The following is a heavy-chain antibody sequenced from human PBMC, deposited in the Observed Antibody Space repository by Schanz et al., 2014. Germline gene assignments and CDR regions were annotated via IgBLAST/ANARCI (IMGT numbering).Heavy chain of an antibody. CDR3: ARENLNWEAFDI. D-gene: IGHD7-27*01. CDR1: RFTFSSYA. J-gene: IGHJ3*02. CDR2: ISRDGTTS. Sequence: QVQLVESGGGLVKPGGSLRLSCAASRFTFSSYAMNWIRQAPGKGLEWLSYISRDGTTSYYAESVKGRFTISRDNAKNSLYLEMTSLRGEDTAVYYCARENLNWEAFDIWGQGTVVTVSS. V-gene: IGHV3-11*01.